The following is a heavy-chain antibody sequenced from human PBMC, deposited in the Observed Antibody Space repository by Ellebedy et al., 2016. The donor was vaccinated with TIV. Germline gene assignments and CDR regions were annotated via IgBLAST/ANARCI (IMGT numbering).Heavy chain of an antibody. Sequence: GESLKISCVASGFSFSTYGMHWVRQAPGKGLEWVAFKRFDGRNEYNGDSVKGRFSISRDESKNTLFLQMNRLRAEDTAMYYCTRETNPSPGAVAGTGFDCWGQGALVIVSS. CDR2: KRFDGRNE. CDR1: GFSFSTYG. D-gene: IGHD6-19*01. V-gene: IGHV3-30*02. CDR3: TRETNPSPGAVAGTGFDC. J-gene: IGHJ4*02.